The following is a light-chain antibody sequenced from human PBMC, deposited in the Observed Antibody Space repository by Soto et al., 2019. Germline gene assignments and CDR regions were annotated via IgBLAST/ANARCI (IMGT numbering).Light chain of an antibody. CDR3: SSYAGSKTLV. V-gene: IGLV2-8*01. CDR2: EVT. Sequence: QSALTQPPSASGSPGQSVTISCTGTSSDVGGYNYVSWYQQHPVKAPKLMIYEVTKRPSGVPDRFSGSKSGNTASLTVSGLQADDESDYYCSSYAGSKTLVFGGGTQLTVL. J-gene: IGLJ3*02. CDR1: SSDVGGYNY.